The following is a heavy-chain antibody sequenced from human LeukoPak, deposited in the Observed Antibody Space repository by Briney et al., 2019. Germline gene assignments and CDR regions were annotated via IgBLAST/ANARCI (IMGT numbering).Heavy chain of an antibody. D-gene: IGHD3-22*01. V-gene: IGHV3-23*01. CDR2: ISDSGGGT. J-gene: IGHJ4*02. CDR3: AKRGVVIRVILVGFHKEAYYFDS. Sequence: GGSLRLSCAVSGITLSNYGTSWVRQAPGKGLEWVAGISDSGGGTQYADSVKGRFTISRDNPKNTLYLQMNSLRAEDTAVYFCAKRGVVIRVILVGFHKEAYYFDSWGQGALVTVSS. CDR1: GITLSNYG.